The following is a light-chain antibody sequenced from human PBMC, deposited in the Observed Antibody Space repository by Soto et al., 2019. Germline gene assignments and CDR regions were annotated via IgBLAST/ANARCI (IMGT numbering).Light chain of an antibody. CDR3: CSHAGSYTKV. J-gene: IGLJ1*01. Sequence: QSVLTQPRSVSGSPGQSLTISCTGTSSDVGGYNYVSWYQQHPGKAPKLMIYDVTKRPSGVPDRFSGSKSGNTASLTISGLQAEDEGDYYCCSHAGSYTKVFGTGTKVTVL. CDR1: SSDVGGYNY. V-gene: IGLV2-11*01. CDR2: DVT.